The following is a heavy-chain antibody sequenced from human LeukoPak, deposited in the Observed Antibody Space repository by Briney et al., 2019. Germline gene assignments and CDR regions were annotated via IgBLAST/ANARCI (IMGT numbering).Heavy chain of an antibody. J-gene: IGHJ6*03. D-gene: IGHD2-2*01. Sequence: ASVKVSCKASGGTFSSYAISWVRQAPGQGLEWMGGIIPIFGTANYAQKFQGRVTITTDESTSTAYMELSSLRSEDTAVYYCARGHCSSTSCYGYYYYYYMDVWGKGTTVTVSS. CDR1: GGTFSSYA. CDR2: IIPIFGTA. CDR3: ARGHCSSTSCYGYYYYYYMDV. V-gene: IGHV1-69*05.